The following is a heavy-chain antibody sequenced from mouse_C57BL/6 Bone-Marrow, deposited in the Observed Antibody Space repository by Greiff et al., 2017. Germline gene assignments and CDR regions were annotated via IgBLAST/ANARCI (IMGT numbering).Heavy chain of an antibody. CDR1: GYTFTSYW. CDR2: IDPSDSYT. V-gene: IGHV1-69*01. CDR3: ARDRYYGSSWCAY. D-gene: IGHD1-1*01. Sequence: QVQLQQPGAELVMPGASVKLSCKASGYTFTSYWMHWVKQRPGQGLEWIGEIDPSDSYTNYNQKFKGKSTLTVDKSSSTAYMQLSSLTSEDSAVYYCARDRYYGSSWCAYWGQGTLVTVAA. J-gene: IGHJ3*01.